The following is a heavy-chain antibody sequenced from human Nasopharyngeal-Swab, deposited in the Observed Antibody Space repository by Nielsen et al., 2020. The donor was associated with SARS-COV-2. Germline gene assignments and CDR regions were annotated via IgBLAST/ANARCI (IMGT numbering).Heavy chain of an antibody. D-gene: IGHD3-10*01. J-gene: IGHJ6*02. CDR2: ISYDGSNT. CDR1: GLTFSSYA. Sequence: GGSLRLSCAASGLTFSSYAMHWVRQAPGKGLEWVAVISYDGSNTYYADSVKGRFTLSRDNSKNTLYLQMNSLRAEDTAVYYWARDSGAPMDVWGQGTTVTVSS. CDR3: ARDSGAPMDV. V-gene: IGHV3-30-3*01.